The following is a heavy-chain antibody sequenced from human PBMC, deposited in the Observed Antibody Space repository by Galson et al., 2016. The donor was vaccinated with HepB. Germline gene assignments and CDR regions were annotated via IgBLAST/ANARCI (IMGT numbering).Heavy chain of an antibody. D-gene: IGHD3-16*02. V-gene: IGHV1-46*02. Sequence: SVKVSCKASGYTFNAYNMHWVRLAPGQGLEWMGIIKPSGGNTIYAQKFQDRITMTRDTSTSTVYMELISLRSEDTAVYYCARELGHSFYFDYWGQGTLLTVSS. CDR3: ARELGHSFYFDY. J-gene: IGHJ4*02. CDR2: IKPSGGNT. CDR1: GYTFNAYN.